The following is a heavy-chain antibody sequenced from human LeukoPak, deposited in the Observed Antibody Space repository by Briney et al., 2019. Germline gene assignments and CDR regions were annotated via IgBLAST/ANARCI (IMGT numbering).Heavy chain of an antibody. CDR3: ARDRPYYGSGSYYNWIDP. J-gene: IGHJ5*02. D-gene: IGHD3-10*01. Sequence: GRSLRLSCAASGFTFSSYAMHWVRQAPGKGLEWVAVISYDGSNKYYADSVKGRFTISRDNAKNSLYLQMNSLRAEDTAVYYCARDRPYYGSGSYYNWIDPWGQGTLVTVSS. V-gene: IGHV3-30*04. CDR2: ISYDGSNK. CDR1: GFTFSSYA.